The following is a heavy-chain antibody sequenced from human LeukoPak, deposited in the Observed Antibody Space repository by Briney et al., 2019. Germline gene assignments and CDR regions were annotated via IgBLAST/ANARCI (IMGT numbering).Heavy chain of an antibody. CDR3: ARDVGPYYDILTGYYGGYYFDY. CDR2: INGSGSFT. CDR1: GFTFSNYV. J-gene: IGHJ4*02. V-gene: IGHV3-23*01. D-gene: IGHD3-9*01. Sequence: GGSLRLPCAASGFTFSNYVMGWVRQDPGKGLQWVSIINGSGSFTSYADSVKGRLTISRDNSKNTLYLQMNSLRAEDTAVYYCARDVGPYYDILTGYYGGYYFDYWGQGALVTVSS.